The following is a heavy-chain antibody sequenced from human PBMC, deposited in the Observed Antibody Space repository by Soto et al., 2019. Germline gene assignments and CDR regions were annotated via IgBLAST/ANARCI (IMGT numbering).Heavy chain of an antibody. CDR3: ARGGLGDFDY. CDR1: GFTFSSYS. J-gene: IGHJ4*02. D-gene: IGHD1-26*01. Sequence: GGSLRLSCAASGFTFSSYSMNWVRQAPGKGLEWVSYISSSSSTIYYADSVKGRFTISSDNDKNSLYLQMNSLGDEATAVYYCARGGLGDFDYWGQGTLVTVSS. V-gene: IGHV3-48*02. CDR2: ISSSSSTI.